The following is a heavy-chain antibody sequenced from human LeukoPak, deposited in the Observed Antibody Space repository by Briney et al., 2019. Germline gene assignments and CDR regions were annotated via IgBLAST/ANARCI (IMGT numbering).Heavy chain of an antibody. CDR2: IYSRGDT. CDR3: ARDSNSFPNYCDF. CDR1: GFTVSDNY. D-gene: IGHD2-21*01. V-gene: IGHV3-53*01. J-gene: IGHJ4*02. Sequence: GGSLRLSCAASGFTVSDNYMSWVRQAPGEGLEWVSLIYSRGDTFYADSVRGRFTISRDSSKNTLYLQMSSLRAEDTAVYYCARDSNSFPNYCDFWGEGTLVSVSS.